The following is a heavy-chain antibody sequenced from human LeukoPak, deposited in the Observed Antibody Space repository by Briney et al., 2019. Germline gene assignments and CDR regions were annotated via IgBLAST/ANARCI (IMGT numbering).Heavy chain of an antibody. CDR3: ARDRGAYDYDWFDP. CDR1: GGSISSSSYY. Sequence: PSETLSLTCTVSGGSISSSSYYWGWIRQPPGKGLEWIGSIYYSGSTYYNPSLKSRVTISVDTSKNQFSLKLSSVTAADTAVYYCARDRGAYDYDWFDPWGQGTLVTVSS. D-gene: IGHD5-12*01. CDR2: IYYSGST. V-gene: IGHV4-39*07. J-gene: IGHJ5*02.